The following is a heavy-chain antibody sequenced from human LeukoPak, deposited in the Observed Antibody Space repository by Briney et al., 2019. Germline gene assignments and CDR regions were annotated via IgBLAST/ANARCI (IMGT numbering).Heavy chain of an antibody. CDR2: SYYSGIT. CDR1: GDSISTYY. Sequence: SETLSLTCTVSGDSISTYYWSWIRQSPGKGLEWIGYSYYSGITSYNPSLKSRVTMSVDESKNQLSLKVNSVTAADTAVYYCARGEPVDNWGQGTLVTVSS. D-gene: IGHD1-14*01. V-gene: IGHV4-59*01. J-gene: IGHJ4*02. CDR3: ARGEPVDN.